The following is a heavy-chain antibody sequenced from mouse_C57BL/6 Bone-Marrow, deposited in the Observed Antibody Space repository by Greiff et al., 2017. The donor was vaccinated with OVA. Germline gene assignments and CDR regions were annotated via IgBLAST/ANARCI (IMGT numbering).Heavy chain of an antibody. CDR1: GYTFPDYL. CDR2: IYPYNGGT. V-gene: IGHV1-19*01. CDR3: ARGGDY. J-gene: IGHJ2*01. Sequence: VQLQQSGPVLVKPGASVKMFCKASGYTFPDYLMNWVKQSPGKSPEWIGVIYPYNGGTSYNQKFKGKATLTVDRSSSTDYMELTSLTSEDSAVYYCARGGDYWGQGTTLTVSS.